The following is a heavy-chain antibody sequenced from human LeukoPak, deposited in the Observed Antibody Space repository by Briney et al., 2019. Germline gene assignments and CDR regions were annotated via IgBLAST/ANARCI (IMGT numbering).Heavy chain of an antibody. CDR1: GYTXTSYY. CDR2: INPSGGST. CDR3: AYDSGSFYYFDY. D-gene: IGHD1-26*01. Sequence: ASVKVSCKASGYTXTSYYMHGVRQAPGQGLEWMGIINPSGGSTSYAQKLQGRVTMTRDTSASTVYMELSSLRSEDTAVYYCAYDSGSFYYFDYWGQGTLVTVSS. V-gene: IGHV1-46*01. J-gene: IGHJ4*02.